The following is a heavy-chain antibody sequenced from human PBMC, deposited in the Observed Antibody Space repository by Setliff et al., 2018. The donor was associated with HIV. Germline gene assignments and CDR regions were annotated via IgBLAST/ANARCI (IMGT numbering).Heavy chain of an antibody. Sequence: SETLSLTCTVSGGSISTTSYYWAWIRQPPGKGLEWIGSVFYSGSAYYNASLKSRVTISVDTSKNQFSLNLNSVTAADTAVYYCARQVTVVGYFETAAGSFNYWGPGTLVTVSS. J-gene: IGHJ4*02. CDR3: ARQVTVVGYFETAAGSFNY. V-gene: IGHV4-39*01. CDR2: VFYSGSA. D-gene: IGHD2-21*01. CDR1: GGSISTTSYY.